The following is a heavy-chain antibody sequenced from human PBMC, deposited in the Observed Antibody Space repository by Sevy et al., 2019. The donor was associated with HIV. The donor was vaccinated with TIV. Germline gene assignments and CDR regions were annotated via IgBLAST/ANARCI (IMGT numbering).Heavy chain of an antibody. Sequence: SETLSLTCTVSGGSISSGGYYWSWIRQHPGKGLEWIGYIYYSGSTYYNPSLKSRVTISVDTSKNQFSLKLSSVTAADTAVYYCARGPTYYDFWSGYLPNYFDYWGQGTLVTVSS. J-gene: IGHJ4*02. V-gene: IGHV4-31*03. CDR1: GGSISSGGYY. CDR3: ARGPTYYDFWSGYLPNYFDY. CDR2: IYYSGST. D-gene: IGHD3-3*01.